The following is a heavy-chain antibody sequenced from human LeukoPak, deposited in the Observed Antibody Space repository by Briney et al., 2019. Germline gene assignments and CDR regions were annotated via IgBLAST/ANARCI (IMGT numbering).Heavy chain of an antibody. CDR3: ARGQRSSSGYYYYYYYYYMDV. CDR1: GYSISSGYY. CDR2: IYHSGST. J-gene: IGHJ6*03. Sequence: SETLSLTCTVSGYSISSGYYWGWIRQPPGKGLEWIGSIYHSGSTYYNPSLKSRVTISVDTSKNQFSLKLSSVTAADTAVYYCARGQRSSSGYYYYYYYYYMDVWGKGTTVTVSS. V-gene: IGHV4-38-2*02. D-gene: IGHD3-22*01.